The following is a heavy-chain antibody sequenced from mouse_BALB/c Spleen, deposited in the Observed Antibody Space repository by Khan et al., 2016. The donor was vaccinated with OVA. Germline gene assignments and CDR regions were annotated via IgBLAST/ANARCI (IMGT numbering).Heavy chain of an antibody. V-gene: IGHV2-6-1*01. CDR2: IWSDGST. D-gene: IGHD2-10*01. CDR1: GFSLTNYG. CDR3: ARHPYYHENVMDY. J-gene: IGHJ4*01. Sequence: QVQLKESGPGLVAPSQSLSITCTISGFSLTNYGVHWVRQPPGKGLEWLVVIWSDGSTTYNSALKSRLTITKDNSKSQVFLKMTSLQTDDTAIYFCARHPYYHENVMDYWGQGTSVTVSS.